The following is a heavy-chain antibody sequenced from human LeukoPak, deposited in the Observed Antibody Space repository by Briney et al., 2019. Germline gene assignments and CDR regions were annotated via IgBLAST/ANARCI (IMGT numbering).Heavy chain of an antibody. CDR2: IIPIFGIA. V-gene: IGHV1-69*04. D-gene: IGHD5-18*01. J-gene: IGHJ6*02. Sequence: SVKVSCKASGGTFSSYAISWVRQAPGQGLEWMGRIIPIFGIANYAQKFQGRVTITADKSTSTAYMELSSLRSEDTAVYYCARDAVTVYYYGMDVWGQGTTVTVSS. CDR1: GGTFSSYA. CDR3: ARDAVTVYYYGMDV.